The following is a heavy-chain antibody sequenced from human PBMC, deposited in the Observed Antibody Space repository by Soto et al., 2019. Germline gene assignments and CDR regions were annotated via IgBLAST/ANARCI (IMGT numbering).Heavy chain of an antibody. Sequence: GGSLRLSCAGSGFTFRWFGMNWVRQAPGKGLEWVAHISNDGSNEYYVDSVKGRFTISRDNSKNTLYLQMDSLRAEDTAVYYCAKGEVRGIIPSYFDYWGLGTLVTVSS. CDR3: AKGEVRGIIPSYFDY. CDR1: GFTFRWFG. D-gene: IGHD3-10*01. CDR2: ISNDGSNE. V-gene: IGHV3-30*18. J-gene: IGHJ4*02.